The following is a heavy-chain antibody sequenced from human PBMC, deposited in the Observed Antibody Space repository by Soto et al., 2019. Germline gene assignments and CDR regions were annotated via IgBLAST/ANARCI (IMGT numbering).Heavy chain of an antibody. D-gene: IGHD3-10*01. V-gene: IGHV1-18*01. CDR2: ISPYNGNT. CDR3: ARGGQGVTYYYYYMDV. CDR1: GYTFTSYG. J-gene: IGHJ6*03. Sequence: QVQLVQSGAEVKKPGASVKVSCKASGYTFTSYGISWVRQAPVQGLEWMGWISPYNGNTNYAQKLQGRVTMTTDTSTSTAYMELRSLRYDDTAVSYCARGGQGVTYYYYYMDVWGKGTTVTVSS.